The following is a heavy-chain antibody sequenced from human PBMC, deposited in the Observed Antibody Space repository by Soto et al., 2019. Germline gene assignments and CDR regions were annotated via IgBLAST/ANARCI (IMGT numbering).Heavy chain of an antibody. CDR3: EKDNYYDSSGYFDY. Sequence: EVQLVESGGGLVQPGRSLRLSCAASGFTFDDYAMHWVRQAPGKGLEWVSGISWNSGSIGYADSVKGRFTISRDNAKNSLYLQMNIRRAENTALYYCEKDNYYDSSGYFDYWGQGPLVPVSS. V-gene: IGHV3-9*01. J-gene: IGHJ4*02. CDR2: ISWNSGSI. D-gene: IGHD3-22*01. CDR1: GFTFDDYA.